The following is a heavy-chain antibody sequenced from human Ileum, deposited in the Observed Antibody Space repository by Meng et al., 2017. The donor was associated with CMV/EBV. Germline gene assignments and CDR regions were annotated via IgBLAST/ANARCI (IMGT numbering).Heavy chain of an antibody. CDR3: ARDKGGGVSNWFDP. CDR1: GFNFNDYY. V-gene: IGHV3-11*04. CDR2: ISNSGTTI. J-gene: IGHJ5*02. Sequence: GESLKISCAASGFNFNDYYMSWIRQAPGKGLEWISYISNSGTTIYYADSVKGRFTISRDNAKNSLYLQMSSLRAEDTAVYYCARDKGGGVSNWFDPWGQGTQVTVSS. D-gene: IGHD2-21*01.